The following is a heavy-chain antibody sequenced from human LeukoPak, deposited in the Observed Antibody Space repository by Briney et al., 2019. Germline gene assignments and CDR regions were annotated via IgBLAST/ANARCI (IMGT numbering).Heavy chain of an antibody. Sequence: SETLSLTCTVSGGSISSYYWSWIRQPPGKGLEWIGYIYYSGSTNYNPSLKSRVTTSVDTSKNQFSLKLSSVTAADTAVYYCARGFIDSYGPYYYYYMDVWGKGTTVTVSS. J-gene: IGHJ6*03. V-gene: IGHV4-59*01. CDR1: GGSISSYY. CDR2: IYYSGST. D-gene: IGHD5-18*01. CDR3: ARGFIDSYGPYYYYYMDV.